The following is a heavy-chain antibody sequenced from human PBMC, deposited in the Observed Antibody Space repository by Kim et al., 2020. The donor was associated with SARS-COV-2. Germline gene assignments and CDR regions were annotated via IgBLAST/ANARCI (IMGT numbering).Heavy chain of an antibody. V-gene: IGHV3-23*01. D-gene: IGHD5-18*01. Sequence: GGSLRLSCAASGFTFSNYAMSWVRQAPGKGLEWVSGIIGSGDSTYYEDPVKGRFTISRDNSKNTLDLRMNSLRAEDTAVYYCAKGPNTDNNWYFDLWGRGTLVTVA. CDR2: IIGSGDST. CDR3: AKGPNTDNNWYFDL. CDR1: GFTFSNYA. J-gene: IGHJ2*01.